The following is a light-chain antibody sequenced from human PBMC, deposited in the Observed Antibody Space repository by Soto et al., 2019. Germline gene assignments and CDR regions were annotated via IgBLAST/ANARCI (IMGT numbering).Light chain of an antibody. Sequence: QPASISCRSNQSLVSTDGHTYLNWFQQRPGQSPRRLIYEVSNRDSGVPDRFSGSGSDTDFTLKISSLQPEDFATYYCQQVNNYPLTFGGGTKVDIK. CDR2: EVS. V-gene: IGKV2-30*01. CDR3: QQVNNYPLT. J-gene: IGKJ4*01. CDR1: QSLVSTDGHTY.